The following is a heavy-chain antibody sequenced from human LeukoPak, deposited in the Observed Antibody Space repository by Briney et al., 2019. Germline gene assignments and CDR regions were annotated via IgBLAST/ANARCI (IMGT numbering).Heavy chain of an antibody. V-gene: IGHV4-4*07. CDR1: GGSISSYY. J-gene: IGHJ3*02. D-gene: IGHD3-22*01. Sequence: SETLSLTCTVSGGSISSYYWSWIRQPAGKGLEWIGRIYTSGSTNYNPSLKSRVTMSVDTSKNQFSLKPSSVTAADTAVYYCARGWGYYDSSGYFDAFDIWGQGTMVTVSS. CDR3: ARGWGYYDSSGYFDAFDI. CDR2: IYTSGST.